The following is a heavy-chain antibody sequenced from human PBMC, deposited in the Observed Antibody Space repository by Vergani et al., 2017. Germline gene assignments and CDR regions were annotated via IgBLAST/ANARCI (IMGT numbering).Heavy chain of an antibody. CDR1: GYTFTSYG. V-gene: IGHV1-18*04. CDR2: ISAYNGNT. Sequence: QVQLVQSGAEVKKPGASVKVSCKASGYTFTSYGISWVRQAPGQGLEWMGWISAYNGNTNYAQKLQGRVTMTTDTSTSTAYRGLRSLRSDDTAVYYGARCRIAAAGSNWFDPWGQGTLVTVSS. D-gene: IGHD6-13*01. J-gene: IGHJ5*02. CDR3: ARCRIAAAGSNWFDP.